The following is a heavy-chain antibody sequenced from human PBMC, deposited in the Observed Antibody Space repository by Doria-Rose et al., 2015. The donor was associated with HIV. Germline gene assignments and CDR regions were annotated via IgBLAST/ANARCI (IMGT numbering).Heavy chain of an antibody. Sequence: ESGPVLVKPTETLTLTCTVSGVSLSSPGMGVSWIRQPPGQALEWLADIFSDDGRSYKTSLKSRLTISRGTSKSQVVLTMTDMDPVDTATYYCARIKSSRWYHKYYFDFWGQGTLVIVSA. J-gene: IGHJ4*02. CDR2: IFSDDGR. D-gene: IGHD6-13*01. CDR3: ARIKSSRWYHKYYFDF. CDR1: GVSLSSPGMG. V-gene: IGHV2-26*01.